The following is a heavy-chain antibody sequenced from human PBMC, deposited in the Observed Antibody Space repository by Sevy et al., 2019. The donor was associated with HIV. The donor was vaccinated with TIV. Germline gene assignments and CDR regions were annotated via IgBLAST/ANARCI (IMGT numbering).Heavy chain of an antibody. CDR3: ARHCTGSSCSHAFDI. CDR1: GGSFSGYY. J-gene: IGHJ3*02. CDR2: INHSEGT. D-gene: IGHD2-15*01. Sequence: SETLSLTCAVYGGSFSGYYWSWIRQPPGKGLEWIGEINHSEGTNYNPSLKSRVTISVDTSKNQFSLKLNSVTAADTAVYYCARHCTGSSCSHAFDIWGQGTMVTVSS. V-gene: IGHV4-34*01.